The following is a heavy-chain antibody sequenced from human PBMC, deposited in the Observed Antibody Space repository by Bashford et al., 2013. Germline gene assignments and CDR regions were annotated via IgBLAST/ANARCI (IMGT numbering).Heavy chain of an antibody. CDR1: GFTFTNHA. CDR2: MTGNGGST. J-gene: IGHJ4*02. Sequence: GGSLRLSCAASGFTFTNHAMTWVRQAPGKGLEWVSAMTGNGGSTFYSDSVKGRFTISRDDSRNTLYLQMNSLRAEDTATYFCARDMGSRGIGATPVYWGQGSLVTVSS. CDR3: ARDMGSRGIGATPVY. D-gene: IGHD2-15*01. V-gene: IGHV3-23*01.